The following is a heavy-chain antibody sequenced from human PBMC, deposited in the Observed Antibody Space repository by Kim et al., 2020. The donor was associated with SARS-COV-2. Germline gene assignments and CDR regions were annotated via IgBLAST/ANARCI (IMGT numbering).Heavy chain of an antibody. J-gene: IGHJ4*02. D-gene: IGHD2-15*01. CDR3: ARGGRDIVGGFGY. CDR2: ISYDGIIK. Sequence: GGSLRLSCAASGFTFNTYAIHWVRQAPGEGLEWVSVISYDGIIKYYSDSVKGRFTISRDNSKNSVYLQMSSLRPEDTALYYCARGGRDIVGGFGYWGQGTLVTVSS. CDR1: GFTFNTYA. V-gene: IGHV3-30*03.